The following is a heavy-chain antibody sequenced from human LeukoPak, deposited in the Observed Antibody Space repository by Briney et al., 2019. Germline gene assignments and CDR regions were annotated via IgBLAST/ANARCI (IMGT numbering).Heavy chain of an antibody. CDR2: TSWNSGSI. CDR1: GFTFDEYA. J-gene: IGHJ4*02. Sequence: GRSLRLSCAASGFTFDEYAMHWVRQAPGKGLEWVSGTSWNSGSIGYADSVKGRFTISRDNAKNSLYLQMNSLRAEDTALYYCAKEMALGSSSSFDYWGQGTLVTVSS. D-gene: IGHD6-6*01. CDR3: AKEMALGSSSSFDY. V-gene: IGHV3-9*01.